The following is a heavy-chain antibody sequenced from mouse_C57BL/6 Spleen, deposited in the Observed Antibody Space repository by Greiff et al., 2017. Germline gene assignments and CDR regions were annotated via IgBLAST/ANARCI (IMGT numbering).Heavy chain of an antibody. Sequence: EVQLQQSGAELVRPGASVKLSCTASGFNIKDDYMHLVKQRPEQGLEWIGWIDPENGDTEYASKFQGKATITADTSSNTAYLQLSSLTSEDTAVYYCTTRFYAMDYWGQGTSVTVSS. J-gene: IGHJ4*01. CDR2: IDPENGDT. V-gene: IGHV14-4*01. D-gene: IGHD2-14*01. CDR1: GFNIKDDY. CDR3: TTRFYAMDY.